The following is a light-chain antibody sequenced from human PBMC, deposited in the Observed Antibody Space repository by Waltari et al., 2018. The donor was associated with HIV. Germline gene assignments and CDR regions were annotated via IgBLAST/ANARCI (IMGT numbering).Light chain of an antibody. J-gene: IGKJ1*01. CDR1: RSVLYSGTNRTY. CDR2: WAS. Sequence: DIVMSQSPDSLPVSLGERATILCKSSRSVLYSGTNRTYLAWYQQKSGQPPKGLIYWASTRESGVPDRFSGSGSGTDFTLTISNLQAEDVAVYYCQQYVTTPPTFGQGTKVEIK. CDR3: QQYVTTPPT. V-gene: IGKV4-1*01.